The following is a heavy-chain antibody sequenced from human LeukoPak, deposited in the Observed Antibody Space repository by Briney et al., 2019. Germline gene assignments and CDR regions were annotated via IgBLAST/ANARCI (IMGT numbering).Heavy chain of an antibody. D-gene: IGHD1-26*01. J-gene: IGHJ4*02. CDR1: GFTFGDYA. V-gene: IGHV3-49*03. CDR2: IRSKAYGGTT. CDR3: TRDHHIVGATGGNFDY. Sequence: GRSLRLSCTASGFTFGDYAMSWFRQAPGKGLEWVGFIRSKAYGGTTEYAASVKGRLTISTDDSKSIAYLQMNSLKTEDTAVYYCTRDHHIVGATGGNFDYWGQGTLVTVSS.